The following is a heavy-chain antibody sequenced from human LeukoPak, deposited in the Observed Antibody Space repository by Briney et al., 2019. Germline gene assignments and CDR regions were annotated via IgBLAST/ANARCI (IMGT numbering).Heavy chain of an antibody. J-gene: IGHJ4*02. D-gene: IGHD2-15*01. CDR2: IYYSGST. CDR3: ARRSRIVVVVAAANYFDY. CDR1: GGSISSHY. Sequence: SETLSLTCTVSGGSISSHYWSWIRQPPGKGLEWIGYIYYSGSTNYNPSLKSRVTISVDTSKNQFSLKLSSVTAADTAVYYCARRSRIVVVVAAANYFDYWGQGTLVTVSS. V-gene: IGHV4-59*08.